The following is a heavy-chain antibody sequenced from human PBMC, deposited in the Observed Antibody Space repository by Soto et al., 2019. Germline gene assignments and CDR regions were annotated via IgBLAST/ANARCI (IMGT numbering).Heavy chain of an antibody. CDR3: IVDIGLELVHASPPFDY. J-gene: IGHJ4*02. CDR2: IRSKAYGGTT. D-gene: IGHD6-6*01. Sequence: GGSLTLACTPSGFTFGDYAMSWFRQAPGKGLEWEGFIRSKAYGGTTEYAESVKGRFTISRDDYKSIAYLQMNSLKTEDTAVYYCIVDIGLELVHASPPFDYWGQGTLVTVSS. CDR1: GFTFGDYA. V-gene: IGHV3-49*03.